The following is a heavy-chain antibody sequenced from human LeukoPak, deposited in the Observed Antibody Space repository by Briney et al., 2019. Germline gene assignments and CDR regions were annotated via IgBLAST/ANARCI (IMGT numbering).Heavy chain of an antibody. CDR3: ARVNHYYDSSGYHDPFDY. D-gene: IGHD3-22*01. V-gene: IGHV1-46*01. J-gene: IGHJ4*02. Sequence: ASVKVSCKASAYTFTSYYMHWVRQAPGQGLEWMGIINPSGGSTSYAQKFQGRVTMTRDTSTSTVYMELSSLRSEDTAVYYCARVNHYYDSSGYHDPFDYWGQGTLVTVSS. CDR1: AYTFTSYY. CDR2: INPSGGST.